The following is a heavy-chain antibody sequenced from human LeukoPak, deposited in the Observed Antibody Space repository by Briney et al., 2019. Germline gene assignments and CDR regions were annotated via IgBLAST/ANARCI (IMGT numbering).Heavy chain of an antibody. D-gene: IGHD6-19*01. J-gene: IGHJ4*02. CDR3: ATRGLRGSGWYRVDY. CDR1: GGSISSYY. V-gene: IGHV4-59*08. CDR2: IYYSGRS. Sequence: SETLSLTCTVSGGSISSYYWSWIRQPPGKGLEWIGSIYYSGRSSYNPSLKSRVSISVDTSKNQFSLNLNSVTAEDAAVYYCATRGLRGSGWYRVDYWGQGTLVSVSS.